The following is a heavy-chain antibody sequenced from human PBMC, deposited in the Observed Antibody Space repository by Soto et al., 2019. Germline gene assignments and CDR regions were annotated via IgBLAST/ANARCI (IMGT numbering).Heavy chain of an antibody. Sequence: GGSLRLSCAASGFTFSSYAMSWVRQAPGKGLEWVSAISGSGGSTYYADSVKGRFTISRDNSKNTLYLQMNSLRAEDTAVYYCAKPLHPVAGTYYYYYGMDVWGQGTTVTVSS. CDR3: AKPLHPVAGTYYYYYGMDV. V-gene: IGHV3-23*01. CDR1: GFTFSSYA. J-gene: IGHJ6*02. CDR2: ISGSGGST. D-gene: IGHD6-19*01.